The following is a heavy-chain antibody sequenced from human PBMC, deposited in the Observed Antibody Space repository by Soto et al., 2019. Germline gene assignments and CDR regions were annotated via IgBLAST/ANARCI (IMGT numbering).Heavy chain of an antibody. D-gene: IGHD3-16*01. Sequence: QITLKESGPTLVKPTQTLTLTCTFSGFSLTTRGVGVGWIRQPPGKALECLALIYWDDDKRYSPSLQIRLTITKDTFKHQVVLTMTNVDPVDTATYYCAPIQNYYQYDWFDPWGQGTLVSVSS. V-gene: IGHV2-5*02. CDR2: IYWDDDK. CDR3: APIQNYYQYDWFDP. J-gene: IGHJ5*02. CDR1: GFSLTTRGVG.